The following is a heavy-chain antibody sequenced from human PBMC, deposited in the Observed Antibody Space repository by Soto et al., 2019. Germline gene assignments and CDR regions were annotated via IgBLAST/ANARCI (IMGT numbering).Heavy chain of an antibody. CDR3: ARDFGDLYFDY. Sequence: GSRRLSCAASGFTFRSFWMSWVRQAPGKGLEWVANIKQDGSEKYYVDSVKGRFTISRDNAKNSLYLQMNSLRAEDTAVYYCARDFGDLYFDYWGQGT. D-gene: IGHD4-17*01. CDR2: IKQDGSEK. J-gene: IGHJ4*02. CDR1: GFTFRSFW. V-gene: IGHV3-7*01.